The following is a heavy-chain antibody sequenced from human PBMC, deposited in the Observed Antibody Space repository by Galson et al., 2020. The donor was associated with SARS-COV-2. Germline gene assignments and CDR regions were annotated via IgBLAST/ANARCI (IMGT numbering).Heavy chain of an antibody. D-gene: IGHD3-16*01. CDR3: ARHRPRSGSNGYPFDF. CDR2: VYYTGGT. Sequence: SETLSLTCSVSGGSISTSDYYWAWIRQPPGKGLEWIGSVYYTGGTFYDPSLKSRVTMSVDTSKNQFSLKVTSVTAADTAVYYCARHRPRSGSNGYPFDFWGQGTLVTVSS. J-gene: IGHJ4*02. CDR1: GGSISTSDYY. V-gene: IGHV4-39*01.